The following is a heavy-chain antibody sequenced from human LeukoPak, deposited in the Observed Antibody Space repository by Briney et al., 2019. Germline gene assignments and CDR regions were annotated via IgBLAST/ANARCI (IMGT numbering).Heavy chain of an antibody. J-gene: IGHJ6*03. CDR1: GGSISSSSYY. D-gene: IGHD4-11*01. CDR3: ARHVITVTTFGFSHYYYYMDV. V-gene: IGHV4-39*01. Sequence: SETLSLTCTVSGGSISSSSYYWGWIRQPPGKGLEWIGSIYYSGSTYYNPSLKSRVTISVDTSKNQFSLRLSSVTAADTAVYYCARHVITVTTFGFSHYYYYMDVWGKGTTVTVSS. CDR2: IYYSGST.